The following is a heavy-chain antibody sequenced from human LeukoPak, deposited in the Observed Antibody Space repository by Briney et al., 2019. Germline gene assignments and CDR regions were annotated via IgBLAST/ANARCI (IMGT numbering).Heavy chain of an antibody. CDR3: ARGGGLRAYYFDY. Sequence: GGSLRLSCAASGFTFSSYAMHWVRQAPGKGLEWVAVISYDGSNKYYADSVKGRFTISRDNSKNTLYLQMNSLRAEDTAAYYCARGGGLRAYYFDYWGQGTLVTVSS. CDR1: GFTFSSYA. J-gene: IGHJ4*02. V-gene: IGHV3-30*04. CDR2: ISYDGSNK. D-gene: IGHD5-24*01.